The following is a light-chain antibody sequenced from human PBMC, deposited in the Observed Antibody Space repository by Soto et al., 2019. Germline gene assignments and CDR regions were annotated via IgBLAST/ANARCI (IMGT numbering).Light chain of an antibody. CDR3: QQYGSSPPWT. V-gene: IGKV3-20*01. CDR2: GAS. Sequence: EIVLTQSPGTLSLSPGERATLSCRASQSVSSSYLAWYQQKPGQAPRLLIYGASSRATGIPDRFSGSGSGTDLTLIISRVEPEDFAVYYCQQYGSSPPWTVGQGTKVEIK. CDR1: QSVSSSY. J-gene: IGKJ1*01.